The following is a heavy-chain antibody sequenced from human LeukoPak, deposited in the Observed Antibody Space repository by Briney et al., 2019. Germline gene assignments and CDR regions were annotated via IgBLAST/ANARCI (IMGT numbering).Heavy chain of an antibody. J-gene: IGHJ4*02. CDR1: GGSISSSSYY. D-gene: IGHD3-3*01. CDR3: ARVTLILRFLEWHPYYFDY. V-gene: IGHV4-39*07. CDR2: IYYSGST. Sequence: SETLSLTCTVSGGSISSSSYYWGWIRQPPGKGLEWIGSIYYSGSTYYNPSLKSRVTISVDTSKNQFSLKLSSVTAADTAVYHCARVTLILRFLEWHPYYFDYWGQGTLVTVSS.